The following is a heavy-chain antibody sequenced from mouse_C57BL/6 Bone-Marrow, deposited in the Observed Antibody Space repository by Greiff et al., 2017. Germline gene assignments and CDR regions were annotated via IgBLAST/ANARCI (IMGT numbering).Heavy chain of an antibody. CDR3: AIADYYGSSTYWYFYV. V-gene: IGHV1-26*01. CDR2: INPNNGGT. D-gene: IGHD1-1*01. Sequence: EVQLQQSGPELVKPGASVKISCKASGYTFTDYYMNWVKQSHGKSLEWIGDINPNNGGTSYNQKFKGKATLTVDKSSSTAYMQLRSLTSEDSAVYYCAIADYYGSSTYWYFYVGGTGTPVTVSS. J-gene: IGHJ1*03. CDR1: GYTFTDYY.